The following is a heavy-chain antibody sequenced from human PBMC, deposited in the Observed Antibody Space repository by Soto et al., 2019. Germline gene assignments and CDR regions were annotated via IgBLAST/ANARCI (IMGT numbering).Heavy chain of an antibody. CDR2: IKSKTDGGTT. J-gene: IGHJ4*02. V-gene: IGHV3-15*07. CDR1: GFTVTNAW. Sequence: GRPLRVSRPVAGFTVTNAWVHWVSKAPGKGLEWVGRIKSKTDGGTTDYAAPVKDRFTISRDDSKNTLYLQMNYLKTEDSAVYYCTTLVATIPDYWGQGTLVTVS. D-gene: IGHD5-12*01. CDR3: TTLVATIPDY.